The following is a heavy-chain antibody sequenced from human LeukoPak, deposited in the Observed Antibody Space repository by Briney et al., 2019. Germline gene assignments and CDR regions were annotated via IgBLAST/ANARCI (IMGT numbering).Heavy chain of an antibody. J-gene: IGHJ4*02. Sequence: PSETLSLTCAVYGGSFSGYYWSWIRQPPGKGLEWIGEINHSGSTNYNPSLKSRVTISVDTSKNQFSLKLSSVTAADTAMYYCARGFPCSGGSCYSRVPYYFDYWGQGTLVTVSS. CDR1: GGSFSGYY. D-gene: IGHD2-15*01. V-gene: IGHV4-34*01. CDR3: ARGFPCSGGSCYSRVPYYFDY. CDR2: INHSGST.